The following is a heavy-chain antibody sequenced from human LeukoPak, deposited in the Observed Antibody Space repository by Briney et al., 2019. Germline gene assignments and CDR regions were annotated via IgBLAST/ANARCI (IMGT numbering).Heavy chain of an antibody. CDR2: IYDSGIT. Sequence: SETLSLTCTVSGGSISSYCWSWIRQPPGKGLEWIGYIYDSGITYYNPSLKSRVTISGDTSKNHFSLKLGSVTAADTAVYYCARSPLYDGFDVWGQGTMVTVSS. V-gene: IGHV4-59*08. CDR3: ARSPLYDGFDV. D-gene: IGHD2-2*02. J-gene: IGHJ3*01. CDR1: GGSISSYC.